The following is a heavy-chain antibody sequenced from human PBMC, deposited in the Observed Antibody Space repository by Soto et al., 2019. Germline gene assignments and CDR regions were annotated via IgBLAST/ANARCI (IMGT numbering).Heavy chain of an antibody. V-gene: IGHV3-23*01. CDR3: AKDLPMERKYYYYYMDV. Sequence: EVQLLESGGGLVQPGGSLRLSCAASGFTFNSYAMSWVRQAPGKGLEWVSAVDGSGDRIYYADSVMGRFTISRDNSDNMLFLQMNSLSAEDTAVYFCAKDLPMERKYYYYYMDVWGKGTTVTVSS. CDR2: VDGSGDRI. J-gene: IGHJ6*03. D-gene: IGHD1-1*01. CDR1: GFTFNSYA.